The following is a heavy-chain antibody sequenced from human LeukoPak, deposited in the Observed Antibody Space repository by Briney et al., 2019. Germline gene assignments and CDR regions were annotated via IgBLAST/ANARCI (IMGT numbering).Heavy chain of an antibody. D-gene: IGHD5-18*01. Sequence: GGSLRLSCAASGFTFSSYSMNWVRQAPGKGLEWVSSISSSSSYIYCADSVKGRFTITRDNAKNSRYLQMNSLRAEDTAVYYCARDLISPRVYGYEFDYWGQGTLVTVSS. V-gene: IGHV3-21*01. CDR3: ARDLISPRVYGYEFDY. CDR2: ISSSSSYI. CDR1: GFTFSSYS. J-gene: IGHJ4*02.